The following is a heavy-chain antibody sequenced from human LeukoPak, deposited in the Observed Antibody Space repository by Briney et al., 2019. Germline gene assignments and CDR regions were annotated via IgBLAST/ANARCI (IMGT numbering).Heavy chain of an antibody. Sequence: GGSLRLSCAASGFTFRSYNMNWVRPAPGKGLEWVSSISSGSVYTSYADSVKGRFTISRDNVKDSLYLQMNSLRAEDTAVYYCARDHASCHRACGYGMDVWGQGTTVTVSS. CDR3: ARDHASCHRACGYGMDV. J-gene: IGHJ6*02. D-gene: IGHD2-2*01. V-gene: IGHV3-21*01. CDR2: ISSGSVYT. CDR1: GFTFRSYN.